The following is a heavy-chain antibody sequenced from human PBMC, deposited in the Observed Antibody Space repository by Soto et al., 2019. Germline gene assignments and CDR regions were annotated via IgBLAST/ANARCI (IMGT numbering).Heavy chain of an antibody. Sequence: GASVKVSCKASGYTFTSYGISWVRQAPGQGLEWMGWISAYNGNTNYAQKLQGRVTMTTDTSTSTDYMELRSLRSDDTAVYFCASATLNFHFWSCYLSGPYYMDVWGKGTTVTVSS. CDR2: ISAYNGNT. CDR3: ASATLNFHFWSCYLSGPYYMDV. J-gene: IGHJ6*03. CDR1: GYTFTSYG. D-gene: IGHD3-3*02. V-gene: IGHV1-18*01.